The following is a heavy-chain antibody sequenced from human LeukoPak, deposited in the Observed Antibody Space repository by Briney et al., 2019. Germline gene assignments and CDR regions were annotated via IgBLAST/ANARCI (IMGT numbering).Heavy chain of an antibody. CDR3: GRGNGPNY. CDR2: ISYDGSNK. D-gene: IGHD1-1*01. CDR1: GFTFSSYG. V-gene: IGHV3-30*12. Sequence: GGSLRLSCAASGFTFSSYGMHWVRQAPGKGLEWVAVISYDGSNKYYADSVKGRFTISRDNSKNTLYLQMNSLRVEDTAVYYCGRGNGPNYWGQGTLVTVSS. J-gene: IGHJ4*02.